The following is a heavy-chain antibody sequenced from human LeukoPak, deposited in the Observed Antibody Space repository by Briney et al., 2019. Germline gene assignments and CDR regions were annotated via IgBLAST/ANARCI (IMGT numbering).Heavy chain of an antibody. J-gene: IGHJ6*02. V-gene: IGHV3-49*03. CDR1: GFTFGDYA. D-gene: IGHD3-3*01. CDR2: IRSKAYGGTT. Sequence: GGSLRLSCTASGFTFGDYAMSWFRQAPGMGLEWVGFIRSKAYGGTTEYAASVKGRFTISRDDSKSIAYLQMNSLKTEDTAVYYCTRDRNDFWSGYLEAYYYGMDVWGQGTTVTVSS. CDR3: TRDRNDFWSGYLEAYYYGMDV.